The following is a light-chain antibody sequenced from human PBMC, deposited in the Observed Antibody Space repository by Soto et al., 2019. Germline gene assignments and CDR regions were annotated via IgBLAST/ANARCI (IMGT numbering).Light chain of an antibody. CDR3: QQINSYPPWK. CDR1: QGISSY. CDR2: AAS. J-gene: IGKJ1*01. V-gene: IGKV1-9*01. Sequence: IQLTQSPSSLSASVGYIVTITCRSSQGISSYLAWYQQKPGKAPKLLIYAASTLQSGVPSRFSGSGSGTDYTLTISSLQPEDFATYYCQQINSYPPWKFGQGTKVDIK.